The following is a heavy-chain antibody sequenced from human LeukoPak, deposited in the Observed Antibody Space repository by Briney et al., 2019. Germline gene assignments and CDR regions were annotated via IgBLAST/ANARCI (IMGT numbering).Heavy chain of an antibody. CDR3: AKEGIGYCSSSNCLRNFDY. D-gene: IGHD2-2*01. Sequence: GGSLRLSCAASGFTFSGSAMNWVRQAPGKGPEWVSGISHFGKNTYYADSVKGRFTISRDNSKNTLSLQMNSLRAEDTAVYYCAKEGIGYCSSSNCLRNFDYWGQGTLVTVSS. V-gene: IGHV3-23*01. CDR2: ISHFGKNT. J-gene: IGHJ4*02. CDR1: GFTFSGSA.